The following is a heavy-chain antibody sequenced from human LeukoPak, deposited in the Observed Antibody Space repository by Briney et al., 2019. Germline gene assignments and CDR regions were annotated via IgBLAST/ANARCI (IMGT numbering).Heavy chain of an antibody. CDR1: GGSFSGYY. CDR3: ARATEMYYYDSSFDP. Sequence: AETLSLTCAVYGGSFSGYYWSWLRQPPGKGLEWIGEINHSGSTNYNPSLKSRVTISVDTSKNQFSLKLSSVTAADTAVYYCARATEMYYYDSSFDPWGQGTLVTVSS. D-gene: IGHD3-22*01. V-gene: IGHV4-34*01. J-gene: IGHJ5*02. CDR2: INHSGST.